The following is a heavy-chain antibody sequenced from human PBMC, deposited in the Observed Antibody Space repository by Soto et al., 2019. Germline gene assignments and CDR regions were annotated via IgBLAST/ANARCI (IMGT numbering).Heavy chain of an antibody. CDR3: VRCPKDWFDP. CDR2: IIPILGIA. CDR1: GGTFSSYT. Sequence: QVQLVQSGAEVKKPGSSVKVSCKASGGTFSSYTISWVRQAPGQGLEWMGRIIPILGIANYAQKFQGRVTITADKSTSTAYMELSSLRSGDTAVYYCVRCPKDWFDPWGQGTLVTVSS. V-gene: IGHV1-69*02. J-gene: IGHJ5*02.